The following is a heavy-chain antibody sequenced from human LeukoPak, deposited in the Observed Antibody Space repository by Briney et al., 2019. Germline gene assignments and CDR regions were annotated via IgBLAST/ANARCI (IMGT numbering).Heavy chain of an antibody. V-gene: IGHV4-59*01. Sequence: SETLSLTCTVSGGSISSYYWSWIRQPPGKGLEWIGSIYYRGTTYFNPSLKSRVTISVDTSRNQFSLKVTSVTAADTAVYYCARDVRSGSYLGVWGKGTLVTVSS. CDR1: GGSISSYY. J-gene: IGHJ4*02. CDR2: IYYRGTT. CDR3: ARDVRSGSYLGV. D-gene: IGHD1-26*01.